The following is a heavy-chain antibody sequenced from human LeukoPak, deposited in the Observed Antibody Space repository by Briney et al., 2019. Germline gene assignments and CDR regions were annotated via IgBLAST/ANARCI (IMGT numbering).Heavy chain of an antibody. CDR3: ARDPSYFDWSTAYYYYYMDV. CDR1: GFTFSSYW. Sequence: GGSLRLSCAASGFTFSSYWMSWVRQAPGKGLEWVANIKQDGSEKYYVDSVKGRFTISRDNAKNSLYLQMNSLRAEDTAVYYCARDPSYFDWSTAYYYYYMDVWGKGTTVTVSS. CDR2: IKQDGSEK. V-gene: IGHV3-7*01. D-gene: IGHD3-9*01. J-gene: IGHJ6*03.